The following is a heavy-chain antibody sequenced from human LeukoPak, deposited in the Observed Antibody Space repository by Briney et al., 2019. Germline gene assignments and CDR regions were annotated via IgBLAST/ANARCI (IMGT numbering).Heavy chain of an antibody. J-gene: IGHJ2*01. CDR2: ISSSGSGGNT. D-gene: IGHD1-26*01. V-gene: IGHV3-23*01. Sequence: GGSLRLSCVASGVTLSNYAMSWARQAPGKGLEWVSGISSSGSGGNTYYADSVKGRVTISRDSSRNTLFLHMNTLRAEDTAIYYCAKERTVGASYWYFDLWGRGTLVTVSS. CDR1: GVTLSNYA. CDR3: AKERTVGASYWYFDL.